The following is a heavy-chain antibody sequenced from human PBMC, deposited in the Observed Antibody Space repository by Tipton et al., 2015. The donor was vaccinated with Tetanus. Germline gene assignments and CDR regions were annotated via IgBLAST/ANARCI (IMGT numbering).Heavy chain of an antibody. V-gene: IGHV1-3*01. D-gene: IGHD3-22*01. CDR1: GYTFTSYA. Sequence: QLVQSGAEVKKPGASVKVSCKASGYTFTSYAMHWVRQAPGQRLEWMGWINAGNGNTKYSQKFQGRVTITRDTSASTAYMELSSLRSEDTAVYYCARANNITFTMIVVVTPPIDYWGQGTLVTVSS. CDR2: INAGNGNT. CDR3: ARANNITFTMIVVVTPPIDY. J-gene: IGHJ4*02.